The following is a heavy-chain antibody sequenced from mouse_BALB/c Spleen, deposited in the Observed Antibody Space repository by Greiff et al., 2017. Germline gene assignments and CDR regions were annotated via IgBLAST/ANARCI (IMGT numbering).Heavy chain of an antibody. D-gene: IGHD2-3*01. CDR1: GFNIKDYY. CDR2: IDPENGNT. CDR3: ARRWLLRPSAMDY. V-gene: IGHV14-1*02. J-gene: IGHJ4*01. Sequence: VQLKESGAELVRPGALVKLSCTASGFNIKDYYMHWVKQTPEQGLEWIGWIDPENGNTIYDPKFQGKASITADTSSNTAYLQLSSLTSEDTAVYYCARRWLLRPSAMDYWGQGTSVTVSS.